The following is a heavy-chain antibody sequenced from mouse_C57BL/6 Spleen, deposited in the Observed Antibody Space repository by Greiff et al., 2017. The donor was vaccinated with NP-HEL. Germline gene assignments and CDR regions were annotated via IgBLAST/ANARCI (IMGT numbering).Heavy chain of an antibody. Sequence: QVQLQQSGAELAKPGASVKLSCKASGYTFTSYWMHWVKQRPGQGLEWIGYINPSSGYTKYNQKFKDKATWTADKSSSPAYMQLSSLTYEDSAVYYCAQSRDYYGSSYDFDYWGQGTTLTVSS. D-gene: IGHD1-1*01. CDR3: AQSRDYYGSSYDFDY. CDR1: GYTFTSYW. V-gene: IGHV1-7*01. J-gene: IGHJ2*01. CDR2: INPSSGYT.